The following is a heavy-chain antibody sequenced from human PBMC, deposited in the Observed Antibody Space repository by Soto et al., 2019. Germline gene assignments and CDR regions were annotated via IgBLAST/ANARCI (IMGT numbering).Heavy chain of an antibody. CDR1: GFTFSSYG. CDR3: ARTNSHWYFDL. J-gene: IGHJ2*01. CDR2: IWYVGKNE. D-gene: IGHD1-1*01. Sequence: QVQLVESGGGVVQPGRSLRLSCAASGFTFSSYGMHWVRQAPGKGLEWVAVIWYVGKNEYYADSVKGRFTISRDNSKNTLYWQMNSLRAEDTAVYYCARTNSHWYFDLWGRGTLVTVSS. V-gene: IGHV3-33*01.